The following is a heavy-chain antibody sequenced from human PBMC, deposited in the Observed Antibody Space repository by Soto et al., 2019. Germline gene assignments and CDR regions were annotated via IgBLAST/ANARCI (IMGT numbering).Heavy chain of an antibody. V-gene: IGHV1-8*01. J-gene: IGHJ4*02. CDR2: MNPNSGNT. CDR1: GYTFTSYD. Sequence: QVQLVQSGAEVKKPGASVKVSCKASGYTFTSYDINWVRQATGQGLEWRGWMNPNSGNTGYAQKYQGRATMTRNTSISTAYMELSSLRSEDTAVYYFAREHSSSWRFDYWGQGTLVTVSS. D-gene: IGHD6-13*01. CDR3: AREHSSSWRFDY.